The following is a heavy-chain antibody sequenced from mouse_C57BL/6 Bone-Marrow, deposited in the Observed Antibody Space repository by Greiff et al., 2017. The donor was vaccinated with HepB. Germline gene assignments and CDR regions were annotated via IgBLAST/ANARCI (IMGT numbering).Heavy chain of an antibody. V-gene: IGHV1-15*01. CDR2: IDPETGGT. D-gene: IGHD1-1*01. CDR1: CYTFTDYE. Sequence: VQLQQSGAELVRPGASVTLSCKASCYTFTDYEMHWVKQTPVHGLEWIGAIDPETGGTAYNQKFKGKAILTADKSSSTAYMELRSLTSEDSAVYYCTRYPHYGSSPAWFAYWGQGTLVTVSA. J-gene: IGHJ3*01. CDR3: TRYPHYGSSPAWFAY.